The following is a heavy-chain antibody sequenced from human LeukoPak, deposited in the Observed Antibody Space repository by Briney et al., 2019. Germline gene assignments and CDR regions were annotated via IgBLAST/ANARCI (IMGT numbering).Heavy chain of an antibody. CDR2: INPNSGGT. CDR3: ARDPSGSLSPGAFDI. V-gene: IGHV1-2*02. J-gene: IGHJ3*02. Sequence: ASVKVSCKASGYTFIGYYMHWVRQAPGQGLEWMGWINPNSGGTNYAQKFQGRVTMTRDTSISTAYMELSRLRSDDTAVYYCARDPSGSLSPGAFDIWGQGTMVTVSS. D-gene: IGHD1-26*01. CDR1: GYTFIGYY.